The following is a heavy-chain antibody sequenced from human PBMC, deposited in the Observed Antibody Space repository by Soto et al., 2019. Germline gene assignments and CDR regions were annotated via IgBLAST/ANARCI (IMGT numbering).Heavy chain of an antibody. CDR1: GFTFSSYG. D-gene: IGHD4-17*01. V-gene: IGHV3-30*18. J-gene: IGHJ6*02. Sequence: QVQLVESGGGVVQPGRSLRLSCAASGFTFSSYGMHWVRQAPGKGLEWVAVISYDGSNKYYADSVKGRFTISRDNSKNTLYLQMNRLRAEDTAVYYCAKEGADYGDYRYYYYGMDVGGQGTTVTVS. CDR3: AKEGADYGDYRYYYYGMDV. CDR2: ISYDGSNK.